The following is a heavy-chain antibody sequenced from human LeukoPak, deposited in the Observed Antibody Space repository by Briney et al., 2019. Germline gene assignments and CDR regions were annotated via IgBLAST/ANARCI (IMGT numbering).Heavy chain of an antibody. V-gene: IGHV1-2*02. Sequence: GAPVKVSCKASGYTFTGYYMHWVRQAPGQGLEWMGWINPNSGGTNYAQKFQGRVTMTRDTFISTAYMELSRLRSDDTAVYYCARALQDIVVVVAYDYWGQGTLVTVSS. J-gene: IGHJ4*02. D-gene: IGHD2-15*01. CDR2: INPNSGGT. CDR1: GYTFTGYY. CDR3: ARALQDIVVVVAYDY.